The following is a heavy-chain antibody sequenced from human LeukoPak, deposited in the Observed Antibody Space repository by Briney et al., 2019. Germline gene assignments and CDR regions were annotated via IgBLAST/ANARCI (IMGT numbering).Heavy chain of an antibody. D-gene: IGHD3-22*01. CDR3: AQYYYDSSGYYQGWFDP. CDR1: GYTFINYY. J-gene: IGHJ5*02. V-gene: IGHV1-46*01. CDR2: INPSGGTT. Sequence: ASVKVSCKASGYTFINYYMHWVRQAPGQGLEWMGIINPSGGTTSYAQNFQGRVTMTTDTSTSTAYMELRSLRSDDTAVYYCAQYYYDSSGYYQGWFDPWGQGTLVTVSS.